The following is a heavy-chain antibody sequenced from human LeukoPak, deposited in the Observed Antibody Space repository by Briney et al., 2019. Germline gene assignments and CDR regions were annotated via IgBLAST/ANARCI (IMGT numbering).Heavy chain of an antibody. D-gene: IGHD5-12*01. V-gene: IGHV3-30*03. CDR2: ISYSGNNY. CDR1: GFTFSHYA. J-gene: IGHJ4*02. CDR3: ARGPPTSRSGAHFDY. Sequence: GGSLRLSCAASGFTFSHYAMHWVRQAPGEGLQWVAFISYSGNNYYYADSVKGRFIISIDDSKNTLYVEMNSLRLDDTAIYYCARGPPTSRSGAHFDYWGQGSLVTVSP.